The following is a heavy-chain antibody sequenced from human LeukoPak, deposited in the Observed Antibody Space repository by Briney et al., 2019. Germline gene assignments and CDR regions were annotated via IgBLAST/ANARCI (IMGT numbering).Heavy chain of an antibody. D-gene: IGHD2-8*01. J-gene: IGHJ5*02. CDR3: ARVARRAPPILPINGENNWFDP. Sequence: GASVKVSCKASGYSCTSSGISWVRQAPGQGLEWLGWVSAYNGNTNYAQKFQVRVTMTTDTSTSTAYMELRSLRSDDTAVYYCARVARRAPPILPINGENNWFDPWGQGTLVTVSS. CDR2: VSAYNGNT. V-gene: IGHV1-18*01. CDR1: GYSCTSSG.